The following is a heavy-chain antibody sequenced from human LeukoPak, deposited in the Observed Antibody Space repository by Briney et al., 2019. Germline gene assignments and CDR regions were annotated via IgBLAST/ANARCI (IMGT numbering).Heavy chain of an antibody. CDR3: AKGHSGYEGMDV. CDR1: GFTFDDYA. D-gene: IGHD1-26*01. Sequence: PGGSLRLSCAASGFTFDDYAMHWVRQAPGKGLEWVSLISWDGGSTYYADSVKGRFTISRDNGKNSLYLQMNSLKAEDTALYYCAKGHSGYEGMDVWGKGTTVTVSS. CDR2: ISWDGGST. J-gene: IGHJ6*04. V-gene: IGHV3-43D*03.